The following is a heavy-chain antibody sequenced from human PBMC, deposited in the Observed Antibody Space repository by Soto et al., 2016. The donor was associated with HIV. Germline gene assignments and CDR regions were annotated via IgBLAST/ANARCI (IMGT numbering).Heavy chain of an antibody. J-gene: IGHJ4*02. CDR3: ARNYDSSGNFDY. D-gene: IGHD3-22*01. V-gene: IGHV1-46*01. CDR2: INPRGGST. Sequence: QVQLVQSGAEVKKPGASVKVSCKASGYTFTSYYTHWVRQAPGQGLEWMGIINPRGGSTTYEQKFQGRVTMTRDTSTSTVYMELSSLTSEDTAVYYCARNYDSSGNFDYWGQGTLVTVSS. CDR1: GYTFTSYY.